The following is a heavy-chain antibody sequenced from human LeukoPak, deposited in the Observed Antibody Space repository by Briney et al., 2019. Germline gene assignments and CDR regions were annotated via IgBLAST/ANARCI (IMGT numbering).Heavy chain of an antibody. CDR1: GFSFSNYA. D-gene: IGHD5-18*01. V-gene: IGHV3-23*01. J-gene: IGHJ4*02. CDR2: TSGSGGLT. CDR3: AKDGDNGYSYNIDY. Sequence: GGSLRLSCAASGFSFSNYAMSWVRQAPGKGLEWVSSTSGSGGLTYYADFVKGWFTISRDNSKHTLYMQMNSLRAEDTAVYYCAKDGDNGYSYNIDYWGPGTLITVSS.